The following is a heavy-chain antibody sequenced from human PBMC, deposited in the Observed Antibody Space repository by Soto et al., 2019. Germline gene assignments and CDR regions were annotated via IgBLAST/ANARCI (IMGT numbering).Heavy chain of an antibody. Sequence: WETLSLTCTVSGGSVSSASFHWNWIRQPPGKGLEWIGYIYDSGSTNYNPSLKSRVTISIDTSKNQFSLKLSSVTAADTAVYYCARGDAINWFDPWGQGTLVTVSS. CDR1: GGSVSSASFH. CDR3: ARGDAINWFDP. CDR2: IYDSGST. D-gene: IGHD2-2*01. V-gene: IGHV4-61*01. J-gene: IGHJ5*02.